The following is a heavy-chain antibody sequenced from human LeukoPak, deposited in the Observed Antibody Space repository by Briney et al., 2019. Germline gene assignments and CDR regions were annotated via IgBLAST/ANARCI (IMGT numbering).Heavy chain of an antibody. CDR2: IYTSRIT. D-gene: IGHD1-26*01. J-gene: IGHJ4*02. Sequence: SETLSLTCTVSNYSISSGYYWGWIRQPPEKGLEWIGRIYTSRITNYNPSLKSRVTMSVDTSKNQFSLKLTSVTAADTAVYYCARDTGSYDLSFYFDYWGQGTLVTVSS. CDR1: NYSISSGYY. CDR3: ARDTGSYDLSFYFDY. V-gene: IGHV4-38-2*02.